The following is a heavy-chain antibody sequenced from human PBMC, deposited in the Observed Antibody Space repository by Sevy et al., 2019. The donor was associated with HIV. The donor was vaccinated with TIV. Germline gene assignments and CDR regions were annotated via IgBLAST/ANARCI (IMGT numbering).Heavy chain of an antibody. D-gene: IGHD2-21*02. V-gene: IGHV3-21*01. CDR1: GFTFSSYS. Sequence: GGSLRLSCAASGFTFSSYSMNWVRQAPGKGLEWVSSISSSSSYIYYADSVKGRFTISRDNAKNSLYLQMNSLRAEDTAVYYCACFIKYCGGDCYLPLDYWGQGTLVTVSS. CDR2: ISSSSSYI. CDR3: ACFIKYCGGDCYLPLDY. J-gene: IGHJ4*02.